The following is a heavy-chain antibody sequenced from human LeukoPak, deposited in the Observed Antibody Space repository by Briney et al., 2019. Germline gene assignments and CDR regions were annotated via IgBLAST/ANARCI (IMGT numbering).Heavy chain of an antibody. D-gene: IGHD6-19*01. Sequence: VASVKASCKASGYTFTGYYMHWVRQAPGQGLEWMGRINPNSGGTNYAQKFQGRVTMTRDTSISTAYMELSRLRSDDTAVYYCARDGDRYSSGWLHDYWGQGTLVTVSS. CDR2: INPNSGGT. J-gene: IGHJ4*02. CDR1: GYTFTGYY. V-gene: IGHV1-2*06. CDR3: ARDGDRYSSGWLHDY.